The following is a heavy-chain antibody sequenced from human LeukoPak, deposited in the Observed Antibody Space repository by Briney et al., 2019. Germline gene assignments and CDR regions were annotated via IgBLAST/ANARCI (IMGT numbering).Heavy chain of an antibody. V-gene: IGHV1-8*01. CDR1: GYTFTSYD. CDR2: MNPNNGNT. D-gene: IGHD6-13*01. Sequence: ASVKVSCKASGYTFTSYDINWVRQAPGQGLEWMGWMNPNNGNTGYAQKLQGRVTMTRNTSISTAYMELSSLRSEDTAVYYCARGRSSWPPCYYYYMDVWGKGTTVTVSS. CDR3: ARGRSSWPPCYYYYMDV. J-gene: IGHJ6*03.